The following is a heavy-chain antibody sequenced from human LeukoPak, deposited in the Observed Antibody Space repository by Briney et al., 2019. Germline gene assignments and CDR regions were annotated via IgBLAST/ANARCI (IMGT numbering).Heavy chain of an antibody. Sequence: GRSLRLSCAASGFTFDDYAMYWVRQAPGKGLEWVSSISWNSGTIGYADSVKGRFTISRDNAKNSLYLQMNSLTAEDTALYYCAKARVHSGTFFDYWGQGTLVTVSS. CDR2: ISWNSGTI. J-gene: IGHJ4*02. D-gene: IGHD2-2*01. V-gene: IGHV3-9*01. CDR1: GFTFDDYA. CDR3: AKARVHSGTFFDY.